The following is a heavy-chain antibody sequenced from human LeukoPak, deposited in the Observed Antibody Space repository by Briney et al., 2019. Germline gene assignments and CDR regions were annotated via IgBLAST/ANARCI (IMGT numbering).Heavy chain of an antibody. CDR2: IIPILGIA. CDR3: ARDGDGGNSDY. Sequence: SVKVSCKASGGTCSSYAISWVRQAPGQGLERMGRIIPILGIANYAQKFQGRVTITADKSTSTAYMELSSLRSEDTAVYYCARDGDGGNSDYWGQGTLVTVSS. CDR1: GGTCSSYA. V-gene: IGHV1-69*04. J-gene: IGHJ4*02. D-gene: IGHD4-23*01.